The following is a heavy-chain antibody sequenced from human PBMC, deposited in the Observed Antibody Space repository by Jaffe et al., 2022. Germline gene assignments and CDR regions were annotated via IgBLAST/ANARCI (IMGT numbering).Heavy chain of an antibody. V-gene: IGHV3-21*01. Sequence: EVQLVESGGGLVKPGGSLRLSCAASGFTFSSYSMNWVRQAPGKGLEWVSSISSSSSYIYYADSVKGRFTISRDNAKNSLYLQMNSLRAEDTAVYYCARDQPYYDILTEDPGLDYWGQGTLVTVSS. CDR1: GFTFSSYS. CDR2: ISSSSSYI. J-gene: IGHJ4*02. CDR3: ARDQPYYDILTEDPGLDY. D-gene: IGHD3-9*01.